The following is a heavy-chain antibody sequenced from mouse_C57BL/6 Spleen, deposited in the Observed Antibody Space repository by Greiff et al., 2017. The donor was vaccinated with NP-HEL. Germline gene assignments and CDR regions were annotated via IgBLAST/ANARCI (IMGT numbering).Heavy chain of an antibody. CDR2: ISDGGSYT. V-gene: IGHV5-4*01. Sequence: EVHLVESGGGLVKPGGSLKLSCAASGFTFSSYAMSWVRQTPEKRLEWVATISDGGSYTYYPDNVKGRFTISRDNAKNNLYLQMSHLKSEDTAMYYCARATTVVAHYFDYWGQGTTLTVSS. CDR3: ARATTVVAHYFDY. D-gene: IGHD1-1*01. J-gene: IGHJ2*01. CDR1: GFTFSSYA.